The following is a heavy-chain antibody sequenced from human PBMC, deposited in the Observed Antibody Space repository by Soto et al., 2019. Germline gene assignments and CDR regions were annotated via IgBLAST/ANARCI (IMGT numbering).Heavy chain of an antibody. D-gene: IGHD5-12*01. V-gene: IGHV1-3*01. CDR2: INAGSGGT. J-gene: IGHJ4*02. CDR3: ARERGATATFDY. Sequence: QVQLVQSGAEVKKPGASVKVSCKASGYAFSRYAINWIRQAPGQGLEWLGWINAGSGGTKYSQNFQGRVTITRDTAASTVYLDLSSLRSDDTAVYYCARERGATATFDYWGQRTLVTVSS. CDR1: GYAFSRYA.